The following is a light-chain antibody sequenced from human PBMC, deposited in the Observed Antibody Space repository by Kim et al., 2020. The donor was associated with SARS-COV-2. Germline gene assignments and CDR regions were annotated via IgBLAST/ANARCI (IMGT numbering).Light chain of an antibody. V-gene: IGLV2-23*02. J-gene: IGLJ2*01. Sequence: QSALTQPASVSGSPGQSITISCTGTSSDVGSFNLVSWYQQYPGKAPKLVISDVTKRPSGVSTRFSGSKSGNTASLTISGLQAEDEAYYYCCSYAGITTFVVFGGGTQLTVL. CDR3: CSYAGITTFVV. CDR1: SSDVGSFNL. CDR2: DVT.